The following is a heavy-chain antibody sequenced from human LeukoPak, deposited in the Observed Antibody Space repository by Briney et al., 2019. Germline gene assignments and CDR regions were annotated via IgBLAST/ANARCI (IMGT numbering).Heavy chain of an antibody. CDR2: MLYDGSNK. J-gene: IGHJ5*02. D-gene: IGHD3/OR15-3a*01. V-gene: IGHV3-30*01. CDR1: GFTFSSYV. CDR3: ARRLTFSDRDWLPSKYNWFDP. Sequence: GGSLRLSCAASGFTFSSYVMHWVRQAPGKGLEWVAVMLYDGSNKKYADSVKGRFTISRDNSKNTLYLQMNSLRAEDTAVYYCARRLTFSDRDWLPSKYNWFDPWGQGTLVTVSS.